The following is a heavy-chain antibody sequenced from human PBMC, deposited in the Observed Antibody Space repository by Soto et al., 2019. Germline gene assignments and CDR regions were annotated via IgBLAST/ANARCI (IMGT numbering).Heavy chain of an antibody. Sequence: QVQLVESGGGVVQPGRSLRLSCAASGFTFSSYGMHWVRQAPGKGLEWVAVISYDGSNKYYADSVKGRFTISRDNSKNTLYLQMNSPRAEDTAVYYCAKDESFDYWGQGTLVTVSS. CDR3: AKDESFDY. CDR1: GFTFSSYG. CDR2: ISYDGSNK. J-gene: IGHJ4*02. V-gene: IGHV3-30*18.